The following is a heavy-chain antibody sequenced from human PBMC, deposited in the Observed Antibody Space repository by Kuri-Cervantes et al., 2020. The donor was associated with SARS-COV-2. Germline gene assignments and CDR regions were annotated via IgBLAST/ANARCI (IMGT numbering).Heavy chain of an antibody. Sequence: GESLKISCAASGFTFSSYSMNWVRQAPGKGLEWVSSISSSSSYIYYADSVKGRFTISRDNAKNSLYLQMSGLRAEDTAVYYCARDLRLGKSLDYWGQGTLVTVSS. CDR2: ISSSSSYI. D-gene: IGHD7-27*01. CDR1: GFTFSSYS. CDR3: ARDLRLGKSLDY. J-gene: IGHJ4*02. V-gene: IGHV3-21*01.